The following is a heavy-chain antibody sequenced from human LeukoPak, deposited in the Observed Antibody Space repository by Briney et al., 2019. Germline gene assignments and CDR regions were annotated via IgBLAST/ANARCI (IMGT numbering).Heavy chain of an antibody. CDR1: GGSFSGYY. D-gene: IGHD3-9*01. J-gene: IGHJ5*02. Sequence: SETLSLTCAVYGGSFSGYYWSWIRQPPGKGLEWIGEINHSGSTNYNPSLKSRVTISVDTSKNQFSLKLSSVTAADTAVYYGARGRYDIYLAGSKRANWFDPWGQGTLVTVSS. CDR3: ARGRYDIYLAGSKRANWFDP. V-gene: IGHV4-34*01. CDR2: INHSGST.